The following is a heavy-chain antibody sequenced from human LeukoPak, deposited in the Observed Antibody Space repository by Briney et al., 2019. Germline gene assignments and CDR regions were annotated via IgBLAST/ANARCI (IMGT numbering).Heavy chain of an antibody. CDR1: GGSFSGYY. J-gene: IGHJ4*02. CDR3: ARGGEEANRY. V-gene: IGHV4-34*01. CDR2: INHSGST. Sequence: SETLSLTCAVYGGSFSGYYWSWIRQPPGKGLEWIGEINHSGSTNYNLSLKSRVTISVDTSKNQFSLKLSSVTAADTAVYYCARGGEEANRYWGQGTLVTVSS. D-gene: IGHD1-14*01.